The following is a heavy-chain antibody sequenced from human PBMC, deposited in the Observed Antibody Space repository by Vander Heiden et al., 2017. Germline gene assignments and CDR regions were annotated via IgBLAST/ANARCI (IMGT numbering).Heavy chain of an antibody. CDR2: FDPDDGET. CDR3: ATLPYFYDSSTYGSFDF. V-gene: IGHV1-24*01. J-gene: IGHJ4*02. D-gene: IGHD3-22*01. Sequence: QVQLVQSGAEVRKPGASVKVSCKVSGYILTELSMHWGRQAPGKGLEWMGGFDPDDGETIYAQNLQGRVTTTEDTSTNTAYMGLSSLRSEDTAVYYCATLPYFYDSSTYGSFDFWGQGTLVTVSS. CDR1: GYILTELS.